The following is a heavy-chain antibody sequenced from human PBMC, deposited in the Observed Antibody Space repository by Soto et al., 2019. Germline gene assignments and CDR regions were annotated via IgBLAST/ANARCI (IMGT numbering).Heavy chain of an antibody. Sequence: EVQLVESGGGLVKPGGSLRLSCVGSAFIFSDHSMNWVRQAPGKGLEWVTSTGDTGTVIYYADSVKGRFTISRDNAKNSLFLQMDSLRPEDTAVYYCARDQRYLRQGYSDYWGQGTLVTVSS. CDR2: TGDTGTVI. J-gene: IGHJ4*02. CDR3: ARDQRYLRQGYSDY. CDR1: AFIFSDHS. D-gene: IGHD1-1*01. V-gene: IGHV3-21*01.